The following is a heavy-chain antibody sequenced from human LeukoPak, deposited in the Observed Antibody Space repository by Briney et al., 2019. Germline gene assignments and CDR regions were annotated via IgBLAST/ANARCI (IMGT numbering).Heavy chain of an antibody. CDR3: AREAYGDPTSFDY. V-gene: IGHV3-9*01. Sequence: GGSLRLSCAASGFTFDDYAMHWVRQAPGKGLEWVSGISWNSGSIGYADSVKGRFTISRDNAKNSLYLQMNSLRAEDTAVYYCAREAYGDPTSFDYWGQGTLVTVSS. CDR1: GFTFDDYA. CDR2: ISWNSGSI. D-gene: IGHD4-17*01. J-gene: IGHJ4*02.